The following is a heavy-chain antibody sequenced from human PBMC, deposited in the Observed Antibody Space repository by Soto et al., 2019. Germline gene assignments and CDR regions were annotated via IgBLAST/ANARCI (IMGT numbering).Heavy chain of an antibody. J-gene: IGHJ5*02. CDR3: ARGYCSSTICYIWDNWFDP. Sequence: QVQLQESGPGLVKPSETLSLTCTVSGGSISSYYWSWIRQPPGKGLEWIGYIYYSGRTNYNPSLKSRVTISVDTSKNQFSLKLSSVTAADTAVNYCARGYCSSTICYIWDNWFDPWGQGTLVTVSS. CDR2: IYYSGRT. D-gene: IGHD2-2*02. CDR1: GGSISSYY. V-gene: IGHV4-59*01.